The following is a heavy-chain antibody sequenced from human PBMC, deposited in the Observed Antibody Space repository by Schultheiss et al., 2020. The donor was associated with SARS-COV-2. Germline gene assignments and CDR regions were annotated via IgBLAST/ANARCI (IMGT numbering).Heavy chain of an antibody. D-gene: IGHD2-2*01. V-gene: IGHV1-18*04. CDR3: ARSNIVVVPATYDWYFDL. J-gene: IGHJ2*01. CDR1: GYTFTGYY. CDR2: ISAYNGNT. Sequence: ASVKVSCKASGYTFTGYYMHWVRQAPGQGLEWMGWISAYNGNTNYAQKLQGRVTMTTDTSTSTAYMELSSLRSEDTAVYYCARSNIVVVPATYDWYFDLWGRGTLVTVSS.